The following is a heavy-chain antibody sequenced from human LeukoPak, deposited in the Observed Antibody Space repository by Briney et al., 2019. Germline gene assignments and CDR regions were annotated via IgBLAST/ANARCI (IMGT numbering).Heavy chain of an antibody. D-gene: IGHD1-26*01. J-gene: IGHJ4*02. CDR1: GSTFSTFA. Sequence: GGSLRLSCAASGSTFSTFAMSWVRQAPGKGLEWVSAINGRGFITYYAHSVKGRFTISRDNSRNTLYLQMDSLSVEDTAVYYCAKRGNYFGGFDYWGQGTLLTVPS. CDR3: AKRGNYFGGFDY. CDR2: INGRGFIT. V-gene: IGHV3-23*01.